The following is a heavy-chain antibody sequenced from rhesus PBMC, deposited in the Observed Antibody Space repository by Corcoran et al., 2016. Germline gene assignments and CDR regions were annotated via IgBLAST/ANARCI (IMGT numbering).Heavy chain of an antibody. CDR3: ARHLGSSYGWRFDV. J-gene: IGHJ5-1*01. CDR2: IHDSTGTT. V-gene: IGHV4-93*02. D-gene: IGHD6-43*01. Sequence: QVQLQESGPAVVKPSETLSLTCAVSGGSISSSNWWDWIRQSPGKGLEWIGGIHDSTGTTVYSPSLKGRVTLSIDTSQNQFSLKLSSVTAADTAVYFCARHLGSSYGWRFDVWGAGVLVTVSS. CDR1: GGSISSSNW.